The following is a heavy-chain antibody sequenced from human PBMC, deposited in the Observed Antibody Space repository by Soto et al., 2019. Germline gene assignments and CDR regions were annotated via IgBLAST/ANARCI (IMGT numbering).Heavy chain of an antibody. V-gene: IGHV1-69*04. CDR3: AREMGATNDY. D-gene: IGHD1-26*01. J-gene: IGHJ4*02. Sequence: QVQLVQSGAEVKKPGSSVKVSCKASGGSFSNYALNWVRQAPGQGLEWMGRIVPFVGITKYAQKFQGRVXTXXDNSTSTAYMELSSLRSEDTAVYYCAREMGATNDYWGQGTLVTVSS. CDR1: GGSFSNYA. CDR2: IVPFVGIT.